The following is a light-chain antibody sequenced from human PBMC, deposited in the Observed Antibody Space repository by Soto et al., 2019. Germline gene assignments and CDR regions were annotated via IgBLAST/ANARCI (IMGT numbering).Light chain of an antibody. V-gene: IGKV1-5*01. CDR3: HQYNSY. Sequence: DVHMTQSPSTLSASVGARVTITCQASESIATGLALYQQKPGQAHKLLIYDASRLDSGVPSRFSGGGSGTAFTLTISGLQPEDFATYYCHQYNSYFGPGTKLEI. CDR2: DAS. J-gene: IGKJ2*01. CDR1: ESIATG.